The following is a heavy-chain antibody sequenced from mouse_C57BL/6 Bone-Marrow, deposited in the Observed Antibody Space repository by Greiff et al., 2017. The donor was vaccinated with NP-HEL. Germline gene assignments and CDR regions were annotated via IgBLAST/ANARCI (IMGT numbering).Heavy chain of an antibody. CDR3: ARGGRQLRLRGSFAY. D-gene: IGHD3-2*02. V-gene: IGHV1-18*01. Sequence: EVQLQESGPELVKPGASVKIPCKASGYTFTDYNMDWVKQSHGKSLEWIGDINPNNGGTIYNQKFKGKATLTVDKSSSTAYMELRSLTSEDTAVYYCARGGRQLRLRGSFAYWGQGTLVTVSA. CDR1: GYTFTDYN. J-gene: IGHJ3*01. CDR2: INPNNGGT.